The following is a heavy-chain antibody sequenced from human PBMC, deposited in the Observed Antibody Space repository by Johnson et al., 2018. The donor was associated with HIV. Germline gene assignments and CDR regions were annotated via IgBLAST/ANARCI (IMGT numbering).Heavy chain of an antibody. CDR1: GFSFDDYT. Sequence: VQLVESGGGLVQPGRSLRLSCAASGFSFDDYTMHWVRQAPGKGLEWVSLISWDGGSTYYADSVKGRFTISRDNAKNTLYLQMNSLRAEDTAVYYCAKDRGSALAQLPIFPSAFDIWGQGTMVTVSS. CDR3: AKDRGSALAQLPIFPSAFDI. CDR2: ISWDGGST. D-gene: IGHD6-6*01. V-gene: IGHV3-43*01. J-gene: IGHJ3*02.